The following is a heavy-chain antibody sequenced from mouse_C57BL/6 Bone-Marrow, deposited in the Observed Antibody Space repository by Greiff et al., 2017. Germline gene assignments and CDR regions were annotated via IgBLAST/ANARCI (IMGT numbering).Heavy chain of an antibody. CDR1: GFTFSSYG. J-gene: IGHJ3*01. CDR2: ISSGGSYT. CDR3: ADGSRTWFAY. V-gene: IGHV5-6*01. Sequence: EVHLVESGGDLVKPGGSLKLSCAASGFTFSSYGMSWVRQTPDKRLEWVATISSGGSYTYYPDSVKGRFTISRDNAKNTLYLQMSSLKSEDTDMYYCADGSRTWFAYWGQGTLVTVSA. D-gene: IGHD1-1*01.